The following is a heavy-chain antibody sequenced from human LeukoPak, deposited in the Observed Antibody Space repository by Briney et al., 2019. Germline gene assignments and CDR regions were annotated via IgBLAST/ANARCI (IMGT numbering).Heavy chain of an antibody. Sequence: GSLRLSCAVSGITLSNYGMSWVRQAPGKGLEWVAGISGSAGGTYYADSVKGRFTVSRDNAKNTLYLQLNNLRAEDTAVYYCAKGHYYGSGSLTFDYWGQGTLVTVSS. CDR3: AKGHYYGSGSLTFDY. CDR1: GITLSNYG. J-gene: IGHJ4*02. V-gene: IGHV3-23*01. CDR2: ISGSAGGT. D-gene: IGHD3-10*01.